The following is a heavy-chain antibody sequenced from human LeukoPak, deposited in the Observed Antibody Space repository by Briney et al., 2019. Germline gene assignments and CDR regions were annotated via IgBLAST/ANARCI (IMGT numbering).Heavy chain of an antibody. CDR2: ISPFNGKT. J-gene: IGHJ4*02. CDR3: ARGGSGSYFDY. Sequence: ASVKVSRTASGYTFINQAISWVRQAPGQGLEWMGWISPFNGKTDYAQTFQGRLTMTTDASTSTAHMELRSLRSADTAIYYCARGGSGSYFDYWGQGTLVAVSS. V-gene: IGHV1-18*01. CDR1: GYTFINQA. D-gene: IGHD3-10*01.